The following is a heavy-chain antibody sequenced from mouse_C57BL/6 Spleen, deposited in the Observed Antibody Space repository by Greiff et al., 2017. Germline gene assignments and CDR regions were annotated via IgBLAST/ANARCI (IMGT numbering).Heavy chain of an antibody. Sequence: VQLQQSGPELVKPGASVKIPCKASGYTFTDYNMDWVKQSHGKSLEWIGDINPNNGGTIYNQKFKGKATLTVDKSSSTAYMELRSLTSEDTAVYYCARYPTDGYSRGFDYWGQGTTLTVSS. J-gene: IGHJ2*01. CDR3: ARYPTDGYSRGFDY. D-gene: IGHD2-3*01. CDR1: GYTFTDYN. CDR2: INPNNGGT. V-gene: IGHV1-18*01.